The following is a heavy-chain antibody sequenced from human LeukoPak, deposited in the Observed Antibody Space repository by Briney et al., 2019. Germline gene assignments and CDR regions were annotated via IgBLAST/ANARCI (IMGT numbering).Heavy chain of an antibody. CDR1: GYTFTSYY. J-gene: IGHJ4*02. D-gene: IGHD3-22*01. V-gene: IGHV1-46*01. CDR3: ARVPTYYYDSSGYYYFDY. CDR2: INPSGGST. Sequence: ASVKVSCKASGYTFTSYYMHWVRQAPGQGLEWMGIINPSGGSTSYAQKFQGRVTMTRDMSTSTVYMELSSLRSEDTAVYYCARVPTYYYDSSGYYYFDYWGQGTLVTVSS.